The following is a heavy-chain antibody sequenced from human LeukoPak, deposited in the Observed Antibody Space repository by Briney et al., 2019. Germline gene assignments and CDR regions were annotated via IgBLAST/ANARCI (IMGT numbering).Heavy chain of an antibody. D-gene: IGHD1-1*01. V-gene: IGHV4-31*03. Sequence: SETLSLTCTVSGGSISSGGYYWSWIRQHPGKGLEWIGYIYYSGSTYYNPSLKSRVTISVDTSKNQFSQKLSSVTAADTAVYYCARDTPDGSFDYWGQGTLVTVSS. CDR1: GGSISSGGYY. CDR2: IYYSGST. J-gene: IGHJ4*02. CDR3: ARDTPDGSFDY.